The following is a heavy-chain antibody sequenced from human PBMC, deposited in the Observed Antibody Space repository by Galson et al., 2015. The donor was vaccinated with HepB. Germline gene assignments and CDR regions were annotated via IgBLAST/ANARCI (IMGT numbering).Heavy chain of an antibody. D-gene: IGHD4-17*01. V-gene: IGHV3-30*04. CDR1: GFTFSSYA. CDR3: ARELPYGDYVVYYYYGMDV. J-gene: IGHJ6*02. Sequence: SLRLSCAASGFTFSSYAMHWVRQAPGKGLEWVAVISYDGSNKYYADSVKGRFTISRDNSKNTLYLQMNSLRAEDTAVYYCARELPYGDYVVYYYYGMDVWGQGTTVTVSS. CDR2: ISYDGSNK.